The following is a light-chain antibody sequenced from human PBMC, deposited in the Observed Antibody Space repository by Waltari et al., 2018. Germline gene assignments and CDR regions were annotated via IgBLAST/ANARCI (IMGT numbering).Light chain of an antibody. V-gene: IGLV2-8*01. J-gene: IGLJ3*02. Sequence: QSALTQPPSASGSPGQSVPISCPGTSSDVGRYDFVSWYQQPPGKVPKLIIYEVNRRPSGVPDRFSGSKSGNTASLTVSGLRAEDEADYYCSSYAGTNNLVFGGGTKLTVL. CDR1: SSDVGRYDF. CDR2: EVN. CDR3: SSYAGTNNLV.